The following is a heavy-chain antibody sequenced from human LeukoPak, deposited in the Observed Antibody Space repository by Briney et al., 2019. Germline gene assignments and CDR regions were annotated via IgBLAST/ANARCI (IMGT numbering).Heavy chain of an antibody. CDR3: AREQDTAVPSDY. CDR2: ISAYNGNT. Sequence: ASVKVSCKASGGTFSSYGISWVRQAPGQGLEWMGWISAYNGNTNYAQKLQGRVTMTTDTSTSTAYMELRSLRSDDTAVYYCAREQDTAVPSDYWGQGTLVTVSS. V-gene: IGHV1-18*01. J-gene: IGHJ4*02. D-gene: IGHD5-18*01. CDR1: GGTFSSYG.